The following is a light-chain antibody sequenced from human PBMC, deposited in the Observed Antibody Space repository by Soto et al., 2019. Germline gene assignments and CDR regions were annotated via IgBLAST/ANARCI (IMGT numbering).Light chain of an antibody. CDR2: AAY. Sequence: DIQMTQSPSSLSASVGDRVTITCRASQSISTSLNWYQLRPGKAPKVLIYAAYTLQTGVPSRFSGSGFGTDFTLTISSLQPEDFATYFCQQSDRTPLTFGGGTKVEIK. CDR1: QSISTS. J-gene: IGKJ4*01. CDR3: QQSDRTPLT. V-gene: IGKV1-39*01.